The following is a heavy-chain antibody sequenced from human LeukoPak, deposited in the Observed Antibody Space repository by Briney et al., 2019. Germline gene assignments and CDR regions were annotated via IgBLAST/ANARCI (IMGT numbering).Heavy chain of an antibody. D-gene: IGHD3-10*01. Sequence: SETLSLTCIVSGGSISSGSYSWVWIRQPPGKGLEWIGTIYVAGRKDFGSGRTDVTPSLMSRVTISVDTSKNQLSLRLTSVTAADTAMYYCARGGNRFGGFYFDYWGQGIQVIASS. CDR3: ARGGNRFGGFYFDY. J-gene: IGHJ4*02. CDR1: GGSISSGSYS. CDR2: IYVAGRKDFGSGRT. V-gene: IGHV4-39*07.